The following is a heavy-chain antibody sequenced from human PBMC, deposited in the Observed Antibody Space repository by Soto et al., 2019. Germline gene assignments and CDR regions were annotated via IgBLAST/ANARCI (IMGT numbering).Heavy chain of an antibody. CDR2: IYYSGST. CDR3: ARRGLHLGELSLLVSVFDI. V-gene: IGHV4-59*08. D-gene: IGHD3-16*02. Sequence: SETLSVTCTVSGGSISSYYWSWIRQPPGKGLEWIGYIYYSGSTNYNPSLKSRVTISVDTSKNQFSLKLSSVTAADTAVYYCARRGLHLGELSLLVSVFDIWGQGTMVTVSS. J-gene: IGHJ3*02. CDR1: GGSISSYY.